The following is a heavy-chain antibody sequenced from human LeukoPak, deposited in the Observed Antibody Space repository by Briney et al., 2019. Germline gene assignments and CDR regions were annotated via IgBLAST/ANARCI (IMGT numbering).Heavy chain of an antibody. J-gene: IGHJ4*02. D-gene: IGHD1-26*01. CDR3: TRGLVGPSPGIN. Sequence: GGSLRLSCAASGFTFSDHYMDCVRQAPGKGLEWVGRSRNKANSYTTEYAASVKGRFTISRDDSKSSLYLQMNSLKTEDTAVYYCTRGLVGPSPGINWGQGTLVTVSS. V-gene: IGHV3-72*01. CDR2: SRNKANSYTT. CDR1: GFTFSDHY.